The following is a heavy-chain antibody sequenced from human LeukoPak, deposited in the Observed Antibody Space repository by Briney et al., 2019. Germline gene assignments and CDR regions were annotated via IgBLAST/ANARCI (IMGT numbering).Heavy chain of an antibody. V-gene: IGHV3-21*01. Sequence: GGYLRLSCAASGFTFNTFNMNWVRQAQGKGLKWVSSITSGGEYIYYADSVRGRFTTSRDNAKNSLSLQLNSLRVEDTAVYYCARGHYDVLAASYKWTPDYWGQGTLVTVSS. D-gene: IGHD3-9*01. CDR3: ARGHYDVLAASYKWTPDY. CDR1: GFTFNTFN. CDR2: ITSGGEYI. J-gene: IGHJ4*02.